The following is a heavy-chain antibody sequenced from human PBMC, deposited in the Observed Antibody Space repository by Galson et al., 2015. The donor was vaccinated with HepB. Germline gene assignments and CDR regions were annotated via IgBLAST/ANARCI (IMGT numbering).Heavy chain of an antibody. Sequence: LRLSCAASGFTFSSYGMHWVRQAPGKGLEWVAVIWYDGSNKYYADSVKGRFTISRDNSKNTLYLQMNSLRAEDTAVYYCARDLEYSSSSADYWGQGTLVTVSS. V-gene: IGHV3-33*01. D-gene: IGHD6-6*01. J-gene: IGHJ4*02. CDR3: ARDLEYSSSSADY. CDR1: GFTFSSYG. CDR2: IWYDGSNK.